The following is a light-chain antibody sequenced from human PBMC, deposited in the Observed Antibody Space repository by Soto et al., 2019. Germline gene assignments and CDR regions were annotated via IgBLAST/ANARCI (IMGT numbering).Light chain of an antibody. CDR1: QSICSW. V-gene: IGKV1-5*01. CDR3: QQYNSYSPRA. Sequence: DTQMTQSPSTLSASDGDRVTITCRASQSICSWLAWYQQKPGKAPKLLIYDASSLESGVPSRFSGSGSGTEFTLTISSLQPDDFATYYCQQYNSYSPRAFGPGTKVDIK. CDR2: DAS. J-gene: IGKJ3*01.